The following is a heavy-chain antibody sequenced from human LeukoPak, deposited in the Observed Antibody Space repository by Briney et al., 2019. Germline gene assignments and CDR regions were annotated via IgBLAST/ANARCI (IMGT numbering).Heavy chain of an antibody. V-gene: IGHV4-61*01. D-gene: IGHD5-24*01. J-gene: IGHJ3*02. Sequence: SETLSLTCTVSGGSVSSGSYYWSWIRQPPGKGLEWIGYIYYSGSTNYNPSLKSRVTISVDTSKNQFSLKLSCVTAADTAVYYCARAKRWRLEPNAFDIWGQGTMVTVSS. CDR3: ARAKRWRLEPNAFDI. CDR2: IYYSGST. CDR1: GGSVSSGSYY.